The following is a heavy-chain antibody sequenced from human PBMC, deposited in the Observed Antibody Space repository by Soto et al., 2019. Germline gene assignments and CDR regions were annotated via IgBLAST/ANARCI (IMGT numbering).Heavy chain of an antibody. CDR1: GFTFSSYA. D-gene: IGHD2-2*02. V-gene: IGHV3-23*01. Sequence: EVQLLESGGGLVQPGGSLRLSCAASGFTFSSYAMSWVRQAPGKGLEWVSAISGSGGSTYYADSVKGRFTISRDNPKNTLYLQMNSLRAEDTAVYYCAKVPRPYCSSTSCYTYYFQHWGQGTLVTVSS. CDR3: AKVPRPYCSSTSCYTYYFQH. J-gene: IGHJ1*01. CDR2: ISGSGGST.